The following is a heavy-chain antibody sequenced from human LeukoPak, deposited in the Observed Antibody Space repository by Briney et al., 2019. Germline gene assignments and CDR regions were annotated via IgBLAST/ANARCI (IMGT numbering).Heavy chain of an antibody. Sequence: GSLRLSCAASGFSFSSYSMNWVRQPPGKGLEWIGSIYYSGSTYYNPSLKSRVTISVDTSKNQFSLKLSSVTAADTAVYYCARHVTGTAMAPFDYWGQGTLVTVSS. J-gene: IGHJ4*02. CDR2: IYYSGST. CDR1: GFSFSSYS. CDR3: ARHVTGTAMAPFDY. V-gene: IGHV4-39*01. D-gene: IGHD5-18*01.